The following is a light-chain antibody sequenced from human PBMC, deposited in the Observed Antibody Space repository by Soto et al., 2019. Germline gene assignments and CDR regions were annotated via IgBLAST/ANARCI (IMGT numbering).Light chain of an antibody. CDR2: EVN. V-gene: IGLV2-14*01. CDR3: VAFTTTSTNV. Sequence: QSALTQPASLSGSPGQSITISCTGTSSDIGAYEYVSWFQQHPGKAPKLMISEVNNRPSVVSNRFSGSKSVNTSYLTISGLQFEEEAEYFCVAFTTTSTNVFGTGTKLTVL. CDR1: SSDIGAYEY. J-gene: IGLJ1*01.